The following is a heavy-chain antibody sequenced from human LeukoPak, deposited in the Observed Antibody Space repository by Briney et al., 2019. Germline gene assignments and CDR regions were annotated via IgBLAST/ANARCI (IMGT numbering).Heavy chain of an antibody. J-gene: IGHJ6*02. CDR3: ARDFPRGYGSYYYGMDV. CDR1: GYTFTSYG. D-gene: IGHD5-18*01. CDR2: ISAYNGNT. Sequence: ASVKVSCKASGYTFTSYGISWVRQAPGQGLEWMGWISAYNGNTNYAQKFQGRVTITADKSTSTAYMELSSLRSEDTAVYYCARDFPRGYGSYYYGMDVWGQGTTVTVSS. V-gene: IGHV1-18*01.